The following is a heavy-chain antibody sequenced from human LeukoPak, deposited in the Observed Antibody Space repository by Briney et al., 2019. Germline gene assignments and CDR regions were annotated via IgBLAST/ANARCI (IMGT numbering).Heavy chain of an antibody. J-gene: IGHJ5*02. D-gene: IGHD2/OR15-2a*01. CDR1: GGSISSYY. Sequence: SETLSLTCTVSGGSISSYYWSWIRQPPGKGLEWIGYIYYSGSTNYNPSLKSRVTISVDTSKNQFSLKLSSVTAADTAVYYCASEISPWPENWFDPWGQGTLVTVSS. CDR2: IYYSGST. CDR3: ASEISPWPENWFDP. V-gene: IGHV4-59*01.